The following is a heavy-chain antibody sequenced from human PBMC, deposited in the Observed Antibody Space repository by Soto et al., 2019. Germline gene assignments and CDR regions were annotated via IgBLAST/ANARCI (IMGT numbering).Heavy chain of an antibody. D-gene: IGHD3-22*01. Sequence: GGSLRLSCAASGFTFSSYAMSWVRQAPGKGLEWVSAISGGGGSTYYADSVKGRFTISRDNSKNTLYLQMNSLRAEDTAVYYCAKTFGYYYYDSSGYPFDYWGQGTLVTVSS. J-gene: IGHJ4*02. CDR1: GFTFSSYA. CDR2: ISGGGGST. CDR3: AKTFGYYYYDSSGYPFDY. V-gene: IGHV3-23*01.